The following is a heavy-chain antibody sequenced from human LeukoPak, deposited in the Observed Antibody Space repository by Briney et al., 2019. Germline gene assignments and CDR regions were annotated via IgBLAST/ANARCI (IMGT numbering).Heavy chain of an antibody. Sequence: GGSLRLSCAVSGFTVSSCCLHWVRQAPGKELVWVSRFDSDGTTTTYADSVKGRFTISRDVAKNTVYLQMNSLRAGDTAVYYCATSPTIKGGFDSWGQGTLVTVSS. V-gene: IGHV3-74*01. CDR2: FDSDGTTT. CDR3: ATSPTIKGGFDS. CDR1: GFTVSSCC. J-gene: IGHJ4*02. D-gene: IGHD4/OR15-4a*01.